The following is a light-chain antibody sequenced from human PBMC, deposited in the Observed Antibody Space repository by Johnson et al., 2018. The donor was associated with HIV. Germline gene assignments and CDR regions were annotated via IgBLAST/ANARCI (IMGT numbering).Light chain of an antibody. CDR3: ATWDSSLSTYV. Sequence: QSVLTQPPSVSAAPGQKVTISCSGSSSNIGNNYVSWYQHLPGTAPKLLIYENNKRPSGIPARFSGSKSGTSATLGITGLQTGDEADYCCATWDSSLSTYVFGTGTKVTVL. J-gene: IGLJ1*01. CDR1: SSNIGNNY. V-gene: IGLV1-51*02. CDR2: ENN.